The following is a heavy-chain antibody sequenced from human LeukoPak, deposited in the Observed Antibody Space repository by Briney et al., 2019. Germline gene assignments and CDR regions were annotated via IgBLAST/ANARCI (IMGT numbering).Heavy chain of an antibody. CDR2: ISSSGSTI. J-gene: IGHJ6*03. V-gene: IGHV3-48*03. CDR3: AKDYQPHDILTGAMDV. Sequence: GGSLRLSCAASGFTFSSYEMNWVRQAPGKGLEWVSYISSSGSTIYYADSVKGRFTISRDNAKNSLYLQMNSLRAEDTAAYYCAKDYQPHDILTGAMDVWGKGTTVTISS. D-gene: IGHD3-9*01. CDR1: GFTFSSYE.